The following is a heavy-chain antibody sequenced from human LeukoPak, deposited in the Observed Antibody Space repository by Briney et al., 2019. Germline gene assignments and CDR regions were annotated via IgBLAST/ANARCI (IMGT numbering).Heavy chain of an antibody. Sequence: SVKVSCKASGGTFSSYAISWVRQAPGQGLEWMGGIIPIFGTANYAQKFQGRVTITTDESTSTAYMELSSLRAEDTAVYYCANNYDSSGYIPSPKRGWFDPWGQGTLVTVSS. CDR2: IIPIFGTA. CDR1: GGTFSSYA. D-gene: IGHD3-22*01. CDR3: ANNYDSSGYIPSPKRGWFDP. J-gene: IGHJ5*02. V-gene: IGHV1-69*05.